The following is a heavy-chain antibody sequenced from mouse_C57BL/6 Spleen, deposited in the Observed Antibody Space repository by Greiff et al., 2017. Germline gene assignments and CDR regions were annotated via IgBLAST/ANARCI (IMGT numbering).Heavy chain of an antibody. Sequence: QVQLQQPGAELVKPGASVKLSCKASGYTFTSYWMQWVKQRPGQGLEWIGEIDPSDSYTNYNQKFKGKATLTVDTSSSTAYMQLSSLTSEDSAVYYCARRAAYYGSSPFDYWGQGTTLTVSS. D-gene: IGHD1-1*01. CDR3: ARRAAYYGSSPFDY. J-gene: IGHJ2*01. V-gene: IGHV1-50*01. CDR1: GYTFTSYW. CDR2: IDPSDSYT.